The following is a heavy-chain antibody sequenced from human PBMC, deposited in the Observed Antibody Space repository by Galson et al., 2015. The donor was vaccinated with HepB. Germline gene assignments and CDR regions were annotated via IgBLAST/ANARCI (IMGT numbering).Heavy chain of an antibody. CDR3: ARWRWTTYYRDWFDP. V-gene: IGHV4-31*03. CDR1: GGSISSGGYY. D-gene: IGHD3/OR15-3a*01. Sequence: TLSLTCTVSGGSISSGGYYWSWIRQHPGKGLEWLGYINYSGSTSYNPSLKSRVTISVDTSKNQFSLKLSSVTSADTAVYYCARWRWTTYYRDWFDPWGQGTLVTVSS. J-gene: IGHJ5*02. CDR2: INYSGST.